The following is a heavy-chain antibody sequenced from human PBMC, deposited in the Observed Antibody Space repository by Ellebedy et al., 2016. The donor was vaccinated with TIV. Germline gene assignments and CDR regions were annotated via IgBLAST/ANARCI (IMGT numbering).Heavy chain of an antibody. CDR1: GDSIRSFY. Sequence: MPSETLSLTCNDSGDSIRSFYWSWVRQSPGKGLEWIGYVHSSWGANYNPSLKSRVTISADTSKNQFSLRLSSVTAADTAVYYCARSDRKQFLVAVFDYWGQGTLVTVSS. CDR3: ARSDRKQFLVAVFDY. J-gene: IGHJ4*02. CDR2: VHSSWGA. D-gene: IGHD1-14*01. V-gene: IGHV4-59*01.